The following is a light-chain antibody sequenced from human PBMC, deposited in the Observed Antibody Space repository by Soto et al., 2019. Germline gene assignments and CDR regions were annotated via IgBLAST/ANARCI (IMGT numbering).Light chain of an antibody. CDR2: RVS. Sequence: DDRLTQSPSTLSASVGDRVTISCRVSQDIGDWLAWYQQKPGKAPKLLIHRVSRLQSGVPVRFSGSGSETEFTLTINGLQPDDFATYYCQRYNSHLFFFGPGTKVQSK. V-gene: IGKV1-5*03. CDR1: QDIGDW. CDR3: QRYNSHLFF. J-gene: IGKJ3*01.